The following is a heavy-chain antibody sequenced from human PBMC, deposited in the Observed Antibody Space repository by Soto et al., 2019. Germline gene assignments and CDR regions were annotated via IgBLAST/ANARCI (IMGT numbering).Heavy chain of an antibody. J-gene: IGHJ4*02. Sequence: PSETLSLTCSIYSGSFSGYYWRCIRQPPGKGLEGIGEISQRGHTNYIPSLKSRVSISSDTSKKQFSLNLASVSAADTAVYYCARAPKVSGSYQTRPDFWGQGTLVT. CDR1: SGSFSGYY. V-gene: IGHV4-34*01. CDR3: ARAPKVSGSYQTRPDF. D-gene: IGHD6-25*01. CDR2: ISQRGHT.